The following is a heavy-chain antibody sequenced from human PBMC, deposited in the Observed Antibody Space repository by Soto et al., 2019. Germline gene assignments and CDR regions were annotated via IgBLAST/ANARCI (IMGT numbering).Heavy chain of an antibody. D-gene: IGHD3-16*01. CDR1: GDSIGSGNKE. Sequence: PSETLSLTCTVSGDSIGSGNKEWSWIRQAPGKGREGSGYILSSGTTYYTPSLKSRLTMSLDTSQNQFSLKLNSVTAADTAVYFCARVPSPFDFYYAMDVWGQGTTVTVSS. CDR3: ARVPSPFDFYYAMDV. J-gene: IGHJ6*02. CDR2: ILSSGTT. V-gene: IGHV4-30-4*02.